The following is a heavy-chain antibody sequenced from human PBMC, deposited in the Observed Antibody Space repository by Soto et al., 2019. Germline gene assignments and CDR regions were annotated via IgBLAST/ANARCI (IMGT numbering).Heavy chain of an antibody. CDR3: ARTGSFDY. CDR1: AGTLDTYS. J-gene: IGHJ4*02. V-gene: IGHV1-69*02. Sequence: QVQLVQSGAEVKKPGASVKVSCKASAGTLDTYSIMWVRQAPGQGLEWMGRTIPAIDLINYAQKFQGRFTITVDKSTTTVYMELRSLRYEDTAIYYCARTGSFDYWGQGTLVTVSS. D-gene: IGHD3-10*01. CDR2: TIPAIDLI.